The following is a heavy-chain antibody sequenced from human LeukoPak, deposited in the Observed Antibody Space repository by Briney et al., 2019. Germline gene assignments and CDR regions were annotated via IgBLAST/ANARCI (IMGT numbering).Heavy chain of an antibody. CDR2: SNSYHDPT. Sequence: PGGSLRLSCAASGFTFSSFDMSWVRQAPGKGLEWVSASNSYHDPTYYADSVKGRFSVARDNSKNILFLQLNSLRGDDTAVYYCAIRGGRAAAGTGRFDHWGQGTLVTVSS. V-gene: IGHV3-23*01. CDR1: GFTFSSFD. CDR3: AIRGGRAAAGTGRFDH. J-gene: IGHJ4*02. D-gene: IGHD6-13*01.